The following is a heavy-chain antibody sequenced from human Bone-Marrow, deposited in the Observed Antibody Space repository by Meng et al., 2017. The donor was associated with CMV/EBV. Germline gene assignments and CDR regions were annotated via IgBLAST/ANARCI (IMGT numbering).Heavy chain of an antibody. Sequence: GGSLRLSCAASGFTFSSYWMSWVRQAPGKGLEWVANIKQDGSEKYYVDSVKGRFTISRDNAKNSLYLQMNSLRAEDTAVYYCAKDGDFWSGYPRGMDVWGQGTTVTVSS. CDR3: AKDGDFWSGYPRGMDV. V-gene: IGHV3-7*01. J-gene: IGHJ6*02. CDR1: GFTFSSYW. CDR2: IKQDGSEK. D-gene: IGHD3-3*01.